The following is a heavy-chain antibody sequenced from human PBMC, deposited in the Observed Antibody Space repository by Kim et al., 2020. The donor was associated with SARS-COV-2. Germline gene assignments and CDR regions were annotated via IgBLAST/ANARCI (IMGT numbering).Heavy chain of an antibody. CDR2: INPSGGST. CDR1: GYTFTSYY. Sequence: ASVKVSCKASGYTFTSYYMHWVRQAPGQGLELMGIINPSGGSTSYAQKFQGRVTMTRDTSTSTVYMELSSLRSEDTAVYYCARGIVVVPAANPINWFDPWGQGTLVTVSS. CDR3: ARGIVVVPAANPINWFDP. J-gene: IGHJ5*02. V-gene: IGHV1-46*01. D-gene: IGHD2-2*01.